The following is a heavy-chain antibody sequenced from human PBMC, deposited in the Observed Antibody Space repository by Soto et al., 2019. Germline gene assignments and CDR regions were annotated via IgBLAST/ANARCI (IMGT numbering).Heavy chain of an antibody. CDR3: ARDPIFYYACRGYGRAYFDY. D-gene: IGHD3-22*01. CDR2: IYHSGST. Sequence: PSDTLSLTCAVSGASVTGDDYYWRWIRQPPGKGLEWIGYIYHSGSTYYNPSLKSRVSISIDTSQNQFSLKLTSLTAADTAVYYCARDPIFYYACRGYGRAYFDYWGQGTLVTVSS. V-gene: IGHV4-30-4*02. CDR1: GASVTGDDYY. J-gene: IGHJ4*02.